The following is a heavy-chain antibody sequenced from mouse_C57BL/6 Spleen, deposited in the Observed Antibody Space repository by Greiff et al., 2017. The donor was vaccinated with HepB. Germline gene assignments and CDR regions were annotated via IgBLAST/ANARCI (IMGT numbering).Heavy chain of an antibody. CDR3: ARELGRTPYFDY. Sequence: VQLQQPGAELVKPGASVKMSCKASGYTFTSYWITWVKQRPGQGLEWIGDIYPGSGSTNYNEKFKSKATLTVDTSSSTAYMQLSSLTSEDSAVYYCARELGRTPYFDYWGQGTTLTVSS. CDR2: IYPGSGST. J-gene: IGHJ2*01. D-gene: IGHD4-1*01. CDR1: GYTFTSYW. V-gene: IGHV1-55*01.